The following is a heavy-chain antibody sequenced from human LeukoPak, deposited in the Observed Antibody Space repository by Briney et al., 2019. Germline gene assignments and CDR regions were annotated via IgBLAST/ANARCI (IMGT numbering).Heavy chain of an antibody. CDR2: IWYDGSNK. D-gene: IGHD5-12*01. CDR1: GFTFSSYG. CDR3: AREEHPGYSGYANYYYYGMDV. J-gene: IGHJ6*02. V-gene: IGHV3-33*01. Sequence: PGGSLRLSCAASGFTFSSYGMHWVRQAPGKGLEWVAVIWYDGSNKYYADSVKGRFTISRDNSKNTRYLQMNSLRAEDTAVYYYAREEHPGYSGYANYYYYGMDVWGQGTTVTVSS.